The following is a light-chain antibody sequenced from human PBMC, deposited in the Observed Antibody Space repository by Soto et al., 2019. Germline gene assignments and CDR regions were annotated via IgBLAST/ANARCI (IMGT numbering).Light chain of an antibody. CDR2: DVN. J-gene: IGLJ1*01. CDR1: SSDVGDYKY. CDR3: SSYTSISTRV. V-gene: IGLV2-14*01. Sequence: QSVLTQPASVSGSPGQSITISCTGASSDVGDYKYVSWYQQHPGKAPKLMIYDVNNRPSGVSNRFSGSKSGNTASLTISGLQAEDEADYYCSSYTSISTRVFGTGTKVTVL.